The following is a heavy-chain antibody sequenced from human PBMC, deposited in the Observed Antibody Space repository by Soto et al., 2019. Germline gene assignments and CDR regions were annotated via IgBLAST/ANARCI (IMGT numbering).Heavy chain of an antibody. CDR2: FSLSGTT. CDR1: GASITGTSY. V-gene: IGHV4-4*07. CDR3: ARGMTPPGAPAWYYFDS. D-gene: IGHD2-8*02. Sequence: SETLSLTCTVSGASITGTSYWSWIRQPAGKGLEWIGRFSLSGTTNYNPSLRSRVTMSADVSKNQFSLRLTSVTAADTALYYCARGMTPPGAPAWYYFDSWGQGTLVTSPQ. J-gene: IGHJ4*02.